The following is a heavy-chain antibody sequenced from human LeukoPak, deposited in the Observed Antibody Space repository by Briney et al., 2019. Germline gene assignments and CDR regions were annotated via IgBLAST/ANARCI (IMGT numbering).Heavy chain of an antibody. J-gene: IGHJ3*02. CDR3: ARGRWTGYGAFDI. D-gene: IGHD3/OR15-3a*01. CDR1: GGSISSYY. Sequence: SETLSLTYTVSGGSISSYYWSWIRQPPGKGLEWIGYIYYSGSTNYNPSLKSRVTISVDTSKNQFSLKLSSVTAADTAVYYCARGRWTGYGAFDIWGQGTMVTVSS. CDR2: IYYSGST. V-gene: IGHV4-59*01.